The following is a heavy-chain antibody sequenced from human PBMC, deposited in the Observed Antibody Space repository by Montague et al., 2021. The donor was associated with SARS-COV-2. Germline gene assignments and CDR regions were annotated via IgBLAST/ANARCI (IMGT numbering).Heavy chain of an antibody. V-gene: IGHV4-39*01. CDR1: GGSINSTTYY. CDR3: ASSHAYGYRADAPDI. D-gene: IGHD5-18*01. CDR2: VYYTGSN. J-gene: IGHJ3*02. Sequence: SETLSLTCTVSGGSINSTTYYWAWIRQPPGKGLEWIGSVYYTGSNYYNPSLQSRGTMSVDTSKKQFSLKLSSVTAADMAVYYCASSHAYGYRADAPDIWGQGTMVTVSS.